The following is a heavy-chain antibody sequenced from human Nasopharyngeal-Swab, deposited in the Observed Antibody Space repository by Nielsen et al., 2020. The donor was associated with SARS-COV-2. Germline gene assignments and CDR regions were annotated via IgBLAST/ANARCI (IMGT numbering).Heavy chain of an antibody. D-gene: IGHD3-10*01. CDR2: IWYDGSNK. Sequence: GGPLRLSCAASGFTFSSHGMHWVRQAPGKGLEWVSFIWYDGSNKYYADSVKGRFTISRDNSKNTLYLQMNSLRAEDTAVYYCARDPGMVRGVIIIRYYYGMDVWGQGTTVTVSS. J-gene: IGHJ6*02. CDR1: GFTFSSHG. CDR3: ARDPGMVRGVIIIRYYYGMDV. V-gene: IGHV3-33*01.